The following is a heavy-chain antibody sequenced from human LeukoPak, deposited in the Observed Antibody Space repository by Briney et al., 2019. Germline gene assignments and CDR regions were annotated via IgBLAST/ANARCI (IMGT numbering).Heavy chain of an antibody. CDR3: ARAKRPMVLDH. CDR1: GFTFSTYW. D-gene: IGHD3-10*01. V-gene: IGHV3-7*03. CDR2: IKPDGSEG. Sequence: GGSLRLSCAASGFTFSTYWMNWVRQAPGKGQEWVANIKPDGSEGYYVDSVKGRFTLSRDNAQNSLYLQMNSLRDDDTAVYYCARAKRPMVLDHWGQGTLVTVSS. J-gene: IGHJ4*02.